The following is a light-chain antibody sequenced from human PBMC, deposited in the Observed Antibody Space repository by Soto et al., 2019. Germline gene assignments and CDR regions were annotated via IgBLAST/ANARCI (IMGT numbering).Light chain of an antibody. CDR2: DVS. V-gene: IGLV2-11*01. CDR3: CSYAGSPRYV. CDR1: SSDVGYYNY. J-gene: IGLJ1*01. Sequence: QSALTQPRSVSGSPGQSVTISCTGTSSDVGYYNYVSWYQQHPGKAPKVMIYDVSERPSGVPDRVSGSKSGNTASLTISGRQAEDEADYYCCSYAGSPRYVFGTGTKLTVL.